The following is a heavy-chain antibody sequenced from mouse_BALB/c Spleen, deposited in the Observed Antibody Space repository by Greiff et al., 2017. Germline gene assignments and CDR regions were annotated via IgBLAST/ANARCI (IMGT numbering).Heavy chain of an antibody. V-gene: IGHV1-18*01. CDR1: GYTFTDYN. CDR2: INPNNGGT. CDR3: TVVARGYYAMDY. Sequence: EVQLQQSGPELVKPGASVKIPCKASGYTFTDYNMDWVKQSHGKSLEWIGDINPNNGGTIYNQKFKGKATLTVDKSSSTAYMELRSLTSEDTAVYYCTVVARGYYAMDYWGQGTSVTVSS. D-gene: IGHD1-1*01. J-gene: IGHJ4*01.